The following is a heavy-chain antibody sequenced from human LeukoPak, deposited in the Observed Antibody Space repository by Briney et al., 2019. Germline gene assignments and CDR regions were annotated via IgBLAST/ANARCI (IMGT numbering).Heavy chain of an antibody. CDR2: IWDDGSNE. CDR1: GFTFSRYG. Sequence: GRALRLSCAVSGFTFSRYGMHWVRQAPGKGLEWVAVIWDDGSNEFYVDSVQGRFTISRDNSKNTLYLQMNSLRVEDTAVYYCARDLTKLIEYWGQGTLVTVSS. CDR3: ARDLTKLIEY. V-gene: IGHV3-33*01. D-gene: IGHD4/OR15-4a*01. J-gene: IGHJ4*02.